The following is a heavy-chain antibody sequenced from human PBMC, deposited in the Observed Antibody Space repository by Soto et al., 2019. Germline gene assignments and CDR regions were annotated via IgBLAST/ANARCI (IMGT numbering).Heavy chain of an antibody. V-gene: IGHV4-30-2*01. CDR3: ASHLEDYDSSGYHYCHDD. CDR2: IYHSGST. J-gene: IGHJ4*02. Sequence: SETLSLTCAVSGGSISSGGYSWSWIRQPPGKGLEWIGYIYHSGSTYYNPSLKSRVTISVDRSKNQFSLKLSSVTAADTAVYYCASHLEDYDSSGYHYCHDDWGKGSLVT. CDR1: GGSISSGGYS. D-gene: IGHD3-22*01.